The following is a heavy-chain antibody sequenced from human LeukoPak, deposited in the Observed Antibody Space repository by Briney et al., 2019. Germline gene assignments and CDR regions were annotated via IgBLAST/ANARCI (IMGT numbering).Heavy chain of an antibody. CDR3: TREDGDYGSLYYFDY. J-gene: IGHJ4*02. Sequence: GGSLRLSCAASGLTFISYAMNWVRQAPGNGLEWVAYISSSSSTVHYADSVKGRFTISRDNAKNSLYLQMSSLRDGDTAVYYCTREDGDYGSLYYFDYWGQGTLVTVSS. D-gene: IGHD4-17*01. CDR1: GLTFISYA. V-gene: IGHV3-48*02. CDR2: ISSSSSTV.